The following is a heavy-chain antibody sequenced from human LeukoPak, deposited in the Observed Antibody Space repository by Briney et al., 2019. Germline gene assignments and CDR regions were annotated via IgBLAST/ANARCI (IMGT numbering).Heavy chain of an antibody. J-gene: IGHJ4*02. Sequence: SETLSLTCAVNAGSFTGYYRSWIRQPPGRGLEWIGEIDHTGSISYNPSLRSRVTISVDTFKNQFSLKLRSVTAADRAIYYCARGGYGPGSHYRYWGQGTLVTVSS. CDR2: IDHTGSI. CDR3: ARGGYGPGSHYRY. CDR1: AGSFTGYY. D-gene: IGHD3-10*01. V-gene: IGHV4-34*01.